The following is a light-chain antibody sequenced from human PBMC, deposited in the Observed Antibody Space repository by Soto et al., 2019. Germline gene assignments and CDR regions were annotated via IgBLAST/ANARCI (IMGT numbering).Light chain of an antibody. Sequence: DIQMTQSPSSLSASVGDRVTITCQASQDINRYLNWYQHKPGKAPKLLIYDASNLETGVPSRFSGSGSGTDFTFTISNLQPEDIATYYCQQYDTLPPYTFGQGTKVDI. CDR2: DAS. J-gene: IGKJ2*01. V-gene: IGKV1-33*01. CDR3: QQYDTLPPYT. CDR1: QDINRY.